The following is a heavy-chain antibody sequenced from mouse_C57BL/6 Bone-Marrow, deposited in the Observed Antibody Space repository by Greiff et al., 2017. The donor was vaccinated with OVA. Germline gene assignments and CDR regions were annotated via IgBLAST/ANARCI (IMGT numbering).Heavy chain of an antibody. CDR2: INPNYGTT. Sequence: VQLQQSGPELVKPGASVKISCKASGYSFTDYNMNWVKQSNGKSLEWIGVINPNYGTTSYNQKFKGKATLTVDQSSSTAYMQLNSLTSWFSAVYYGARSGASGLPYAMCDWGQGTSVTVSS. CDR1: GYSFTDYN. D-gene: IGHD3-1*01. V-gene: IGHV1-39*01. CDR3: ARSGASGLPYAMCD. J-gene: IGHJ4*01.